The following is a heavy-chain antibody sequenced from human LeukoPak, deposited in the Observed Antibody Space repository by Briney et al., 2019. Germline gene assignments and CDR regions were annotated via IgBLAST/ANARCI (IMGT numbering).Heavy chain of an antibody. Sequence: PSETLSLTCSVSGGSISSSNYYWSWIRQPAGKGLEWIGRIYTSESTNYNPSLKSRVTISVDTSRNQFYLKLSSLTAADTAVYFCARRDDSSGYHKIFDYWGPGTLVTVSS. D-gene: IGHD3-22*01. CDR2: IYTSEST. V-gene: IGHV4-61*02. CDR1: GGSISSSNYY. CDR3: ARRDDSSGYHKIFDY. J-gene: IGHJ4*02.